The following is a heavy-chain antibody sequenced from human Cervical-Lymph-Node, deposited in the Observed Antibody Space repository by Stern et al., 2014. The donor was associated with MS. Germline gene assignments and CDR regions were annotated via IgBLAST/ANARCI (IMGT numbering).Heavy chain of an antibody. D-gene: IGHD3-22*01. CDR1: GYNFANYW. V-gene: IGHV5-51*03. CDR3: ACLGDSSGPGAKFDY. J-gene: IGHJ4*02. Sequence: EVQLVQSGAEVKKPGESLKISCKGSGYNFANYWIGWVRQMPGKGLEWMGIIYPGDSDTRYSPSFQGQVTISADKSIPTAYLQWSSLKASDTAIYYCACLGDSSGPGAKFDYWGQGTLVTVSS. CDR2: IYPGDSDT.